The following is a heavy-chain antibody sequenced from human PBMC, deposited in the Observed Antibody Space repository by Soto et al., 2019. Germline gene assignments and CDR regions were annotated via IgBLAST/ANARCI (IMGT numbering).Heavy chain of an antibody. J-gene: IGHJ4*02. CDR3: ARMTIRDDSFFDY. D-gene: IGHD3-9*01. CDR1: GGSISSYY. Sequence: PSETLSLTCTVSGGSISSYYWSWIRQPPGKGLEWIGYIYYSGSTNYNPSLKSRVTISVDTSKNQFSLKLSSVTAADTAVYYCARMTIRDDSFFDYWGQGTLVTVSS. CDR2: IYYSGST. V-gene: IGHV4-59*08.